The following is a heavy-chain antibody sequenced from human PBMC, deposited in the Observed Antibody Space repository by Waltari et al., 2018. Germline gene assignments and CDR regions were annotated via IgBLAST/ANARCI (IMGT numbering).Heavy chain of an antibody. D-gene: IGHD3-10*01. Sequence: EVQMVEYGGDLVQPGGSMRLSCAASGFSVSTSWLIWIRQAPGRGLEWVSDIGNDGSTYYPDSMQGRFTISRDSAQNTLYLQMNSLRPEDTAVYYCARDFKDASGGSIGAFDLWGQGTMVTVSS. V-gene: IGHV3-66*02. CDR2: IGNDGST. CDR3: ARDFKDASGGSIGAFDL. CDR1: GFSVSTSW. J-gene: IGHJ3*01.